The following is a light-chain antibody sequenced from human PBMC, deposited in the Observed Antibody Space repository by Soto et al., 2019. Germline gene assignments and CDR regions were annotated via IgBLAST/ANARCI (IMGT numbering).Light chain of an antibody. CDR2: DVS. V-gene: IGLV2-14*01. CDR3: SSYTSSSPLV. CDR1: SSDVGGYNY. J-gene: IGLJ2*01. Sequence: QSALTQPASVSGSPGQSITISCTGTSSDVGGYNYVSWYQRHPGKAPKLMINDVSNRPSGVSNRFSGSKSGNTASLTISGLQAEDEADFYCSSYTSSSPLVFGGGTQLTVL.